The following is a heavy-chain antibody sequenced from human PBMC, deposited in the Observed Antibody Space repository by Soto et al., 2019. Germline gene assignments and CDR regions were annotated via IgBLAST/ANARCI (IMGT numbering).Heavy chain of an antibody. CDR3: ARDSCSGGSCYHIYTDV. J-gene: IGHJ6*03. D-gene: IGHD2-15*01. Sequence: SVKVSCKASGGTFSSYTISWVRQSPGQGLEWMGRIIPILGIANYAQKFQGRVTITADKSTSTAYMELSSLRSEDTAVYYCARDSCSGGSCYHIYTDVWGKGTTVTVS. V-gene: IGHV1-69*04. CDR1: GGTFSSYT. CDR2: IIPILGIA.